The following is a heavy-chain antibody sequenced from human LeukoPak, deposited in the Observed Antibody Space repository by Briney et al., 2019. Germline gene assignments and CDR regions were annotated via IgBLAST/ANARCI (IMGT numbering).Heavy chain of an antibody. V-gene: IGHV3-48*03. CDR1: EFTFSTYE. CDR2: ISSSGNSI. J-gene: IGHJ4*02. Sequence: GGSLRLSCAASEFTFSTYEMNWVRQAPGKGLEWVSCISSSGNSIYDADSVKGRFTISRDNAKNSLYLQMNSLRAEDTAVYYCARLWGRHFDYWGQGILVTVSS. D-gene: IGHD3-16*01. CDR3: ARLWGRHFDY.